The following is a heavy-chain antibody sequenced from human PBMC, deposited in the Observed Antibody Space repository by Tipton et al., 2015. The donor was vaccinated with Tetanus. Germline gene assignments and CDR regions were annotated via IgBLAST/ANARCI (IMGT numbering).Heavy chain of an antibody. CDR3: AREDTTTIDY. Sequence: TLSLTCTVSGGSISSGGYYWSWIRQHPGKGLEWIGDIYYSGSTYYNPSLKSRVTISVDTSKNQFSLKLSSVTAADTAMYYCAREDTTTIDYWGQGTLVTVSS. J-gene: IGHJ4*02. V-gene: IGHV4-31*03. D-gene: IGHD5-18*01. CDR1: GGSISSGGYY. CDR2: IYYSGST.